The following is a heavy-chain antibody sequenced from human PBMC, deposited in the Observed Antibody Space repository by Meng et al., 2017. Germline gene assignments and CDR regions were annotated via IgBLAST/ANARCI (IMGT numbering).Heavy chain of an antibody. D-gene: IGHD1-26*01. V-gene: IGHV3-74*02. Sequence: GQLGECGGGLVQPGGSLSISCGAPGFPFNRNAMTWVRQAPGKGLVWVSRISGDGSSTIYAESVKGRFTISRDNAKNTLYLQMNSLRGEDTAVYYCGTGGDYYSFHYWGQGTLVTVSS. J-gene: IGHJ4*01. CDR3: GTGGDYYSFHY. CDR1: GFPFNRNA. CDR2: ISGDGSST.